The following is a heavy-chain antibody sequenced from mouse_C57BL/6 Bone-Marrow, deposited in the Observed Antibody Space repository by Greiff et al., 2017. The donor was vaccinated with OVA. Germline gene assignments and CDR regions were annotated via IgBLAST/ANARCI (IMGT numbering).Heavy chain of an antibody. J-gene: IGHJ3*01. V-gene: IGHV14-4*01. CDR1: GFNIKDDY. Sequence: EVQLQQSGAELVRPGASVKLSCTASGFNIKDDYMHWVKQRPEQGLEWIGWIDPENGDTEYASKFQGKATITADKSSNTAYLQLSSLTSEDTAVYYCTLDSSGYVGFAYWGQGTLVTVSA. CDR3: TLDSSGYVGFAY. D-gene: IGHD3-2*02. CDR2: IDPENGDT.